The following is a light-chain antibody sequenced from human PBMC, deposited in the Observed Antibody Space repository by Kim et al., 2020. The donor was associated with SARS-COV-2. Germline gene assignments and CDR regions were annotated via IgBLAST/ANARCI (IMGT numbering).Light chain of an antibody. CDR1: SNDVGGYKY. J-gene: IGLJ1*01. Sequence: QSITSSCPGTSNDVGGYKYVSWYQQHPGKAPKLVIYEVSNRPSGVSNRFSGSKSGNTASLTISGLQAEDEADYYCSSYIRGSTNYVFGTGTKVTVL. V-gene: IGLV2-14*01. CDR2: EVS. CDR3: SSYIRGSTNYV.